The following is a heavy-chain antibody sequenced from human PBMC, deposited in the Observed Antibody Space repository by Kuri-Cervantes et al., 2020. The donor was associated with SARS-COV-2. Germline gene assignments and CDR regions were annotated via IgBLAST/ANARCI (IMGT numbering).Heavy chain of an antibody. Sequence: ASVKVSCKASGYTFTGYYMHWVRQAPGQGLEWMGWINPNSGGTNYAQKFQGRVTMTGDTSISTAYMELSRLRSDDTAVYYWARVFGYYDSSGYYDFDYWGQGTLVTVSS. CDR2: INPNSGGT. CDR3: ARVFGYYDSSGYYDFDY. CDR1: GYTFTGYY. D-gene: IGHD3-22*01. J-gene: IGHJ4*02. V-gene: IGHV1-2*02.